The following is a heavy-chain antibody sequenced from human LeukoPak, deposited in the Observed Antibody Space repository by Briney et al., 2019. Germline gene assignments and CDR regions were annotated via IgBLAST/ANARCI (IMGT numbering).Heavy chain of an antibody. CDR2: IKQDGSEK. CDR3: ARVPHDYGDYYFDY. V-gene: IGHV3-7*01. D-gene: IGHD4-17*01. J-gene: IGHJ4*02. Sequence: PGGSLRLSCAASGFTFSSYWMSWVRQAPGKGLEWVANIKQDGSEKYYVDSVKGRFTISRDNAKNSLYLQMNSLRAEDTAVYYCARVPHDYGDYYFDYWGQGTLSPSPQ. CDR1: GFTFSSYW.